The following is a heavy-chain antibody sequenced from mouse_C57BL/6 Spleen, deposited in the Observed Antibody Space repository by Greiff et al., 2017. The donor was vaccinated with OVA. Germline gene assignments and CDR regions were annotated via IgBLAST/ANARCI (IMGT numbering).Heavy chain of an antibody. J-gene: IGHJ2*01. CDR2: ISSGGDYI. V-gene: IGHV5-9-1*02. Sequence: EVKLMESGEGLVKPGGSLKLSCAASGFTFSSYAMSWVRQTPEKRLEWVAYISSGGDYIYYADTVKGRFTISRDNARNTLYLQMSSLKSEDTAMYYCTRGGPGTGDSWGQGTTLTVSS. CDR3: TRGGPGTGDS. CDR1: GFTFSSYA. D-gene: IGHD4-1*01.